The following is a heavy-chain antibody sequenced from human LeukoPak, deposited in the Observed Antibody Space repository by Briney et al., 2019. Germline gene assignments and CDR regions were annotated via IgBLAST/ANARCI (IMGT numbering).Heavy chain of an antibody. CDR3: ARDCSGGSCYRDAFDI. CDR1: GGSISSGGYS. V-gene: IGHV4-30-2*01. Sequence: SETLSLTCDVSGGSISSGGYSWSWIRHPPGKGLEWIGYIYHSGSTYYNPSLKSRLTISVDRSKNQFSLKLSSVTAADTAVYYCARDCSGGSCYRDAFDIWGQGTMVTVSS. CDR2: IYHSGST. D-gene: IGHD2-15*01. J-gene: IGHJ3*02.